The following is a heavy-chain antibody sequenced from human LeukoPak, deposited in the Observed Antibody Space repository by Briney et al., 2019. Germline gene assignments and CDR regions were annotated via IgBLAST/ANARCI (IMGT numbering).Heavy chain of an antibody. Sequence: ASVKVSCKASGYTFTSYGISWVRQAPGQGLEWMGWISAYNGNTNYAQKLQGRVTMTTDTPTSTAYMELRSLRSDDTAVYYCARGENYYGSGRGYMDVWGQGTTVTVSS. CDR2: ISAYNGNT. D-gene: IGHD3-10*01. V-gene: IGHV1-18*01. J-gene: IGHJ6*02. CDR3: ARGENYYGSGRGYMDV. CDR1: GYTFTSYG.